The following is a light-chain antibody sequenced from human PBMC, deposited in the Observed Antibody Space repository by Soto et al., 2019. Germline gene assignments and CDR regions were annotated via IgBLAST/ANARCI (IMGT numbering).Light chain of an antibody. Sequence: EIVLTQSPATQSLSPGERATLSCRASQSVSIHLAWYQQKGGQAPRLLIYDTSNRATGIPARFSGSGSGTDFTLTISSLETDDSAVYYCQQRGNWPPGFTFGPGTKVDIK. CDR3: QQRGNWPPGFT. J-gene: IGKJ3*01. V-gene: IGKV3-11*01. CDR1: QSVSIH. CDR2: DTS.